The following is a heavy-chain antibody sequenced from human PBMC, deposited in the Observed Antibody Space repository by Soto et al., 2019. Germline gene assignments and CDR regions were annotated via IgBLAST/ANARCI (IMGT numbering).Heavy chain of an antibody. J-gene: IGHJ6*02. V-gene: IGHV3-15*01. CDR2: IKSKTDGGTT. CDR1: GFTFSNAW. CDR3: TTRGYYYYGMDV. Sequence: GGSLRLSCAASGFTFSNAWMSWVRQAPGKGLEWVGRIKSKTDGGTTDYAAPVKGRFTISRDDSKNTLYLQMNNLKTEDTAVYYCTTRGYYYYGMDVWGQGTTVTVSS.